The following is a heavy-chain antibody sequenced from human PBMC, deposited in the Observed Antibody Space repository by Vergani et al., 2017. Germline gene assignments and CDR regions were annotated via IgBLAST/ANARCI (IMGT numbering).Heavy chain of an antibody. CDR2: ISSSSSYI. Sequence: EVQLLESGGGLVQPGGSLRLSCAASGFPFSSYSMNWVRQAPGKGLEWVSSISSSSSYIYYADSVKGRFTISRDNAKNSLYLQMNSLRAEDTAVYYCARDREDSSSHTTDYWGQGTLVTVSS. V-gene: IGHV3-21*01. CDR1: GFPFSSYS. J-gene: IGHJ4*02. CDR3: ARDREDSSSHTTDY. D-gene: IGHD6-6*01.